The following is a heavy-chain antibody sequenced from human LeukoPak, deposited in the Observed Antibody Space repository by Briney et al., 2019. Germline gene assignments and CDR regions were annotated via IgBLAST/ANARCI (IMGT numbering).Heavy chain of an antibody. Sequence: GGSLRLSCAASGFTFSRYSMNWVRQAPGKGLEWVSSISISSNYIYYADSVMGRFTISRDNSKNTLYLQMNSLRAEDTAVYYCAKWRLGGGDCLYHWGQGTLVTVSS. D-gene: IGHD2-21*02. CDR1: GFTFSRYS. V-gene: IGHV3-21*04. J-gene: IGHJ5*02. CDR3: AKWRLGGGDCLYH. CDR2: ISISSNYI.